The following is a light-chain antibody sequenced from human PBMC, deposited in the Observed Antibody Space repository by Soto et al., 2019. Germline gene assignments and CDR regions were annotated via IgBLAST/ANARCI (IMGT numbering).Light chain of an antibody. J-gene: IGLJ2*01. V-gene: IGLV7-46*01. CDR3: KLSYYAAGV. Sequence: QAVVTQEPSLTVSPGGTVTLTCGSSAGTVTSDHYPYWFQQKPGQAPRTLIYNTVNKESWTPARFSGSLLWGRAALTLSGAQPEDEADYYCKLSYYAAGVLGGGTKLTVL. CDR1: AGTVTSDHY. CDR2: NTV.